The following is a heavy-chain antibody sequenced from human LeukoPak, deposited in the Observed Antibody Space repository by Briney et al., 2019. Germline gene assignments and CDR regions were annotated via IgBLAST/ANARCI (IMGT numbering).Heavy chain of an antibody. J-gene: IGHJ4*02. CDR2: INRSGST. V-gene: IGHV4-34*01. CDR3: ARVQLWFGELFSHYFDY. CDR1: GGSFSGYY. Sequence: PSETLSLTCAVYGGSFSGYYWSWIRQPPGKGLEWIGEINRSGSTNYNPSLKSRVTISVDTSKNQFSLKLSSVTAADTAVYYCARVQLWFGELFSHYFDYWGQGTLVTVSS. D-gene: IGHD3-10*01.